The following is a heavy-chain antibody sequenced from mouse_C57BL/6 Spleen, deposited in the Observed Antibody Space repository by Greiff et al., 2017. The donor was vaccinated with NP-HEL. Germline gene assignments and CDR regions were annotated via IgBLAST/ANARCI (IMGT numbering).Heavy chain of an antibody. J-gene: IGHJ4*01. CDR3: ARSGGYSPYFDAMDY. CDR1: GYAFTNYL. Sequence: QVQLQQSGAELVRPGTSVKVSCKASGYAFTNYLIEWVKQRPGQGLEWIGVINPGSGGTNYNEKFKGKATLTADKSSSTAYMQLSSLTSEDSAVYFCARSGGYSPYFDAMDYWGQGTSVTVSS. D-gene: IGHD2-3*01. V-gene: IGHV1-54*01. CDR2: INPGSGGT.